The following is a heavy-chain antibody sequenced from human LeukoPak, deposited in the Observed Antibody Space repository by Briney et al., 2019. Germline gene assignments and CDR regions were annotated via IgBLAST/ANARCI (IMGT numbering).Heavy chain of an antibody. CDR3: ARSLYGGNSEDAFDI. Sequence: GGSLRLSCAASGFTFSDYCMNWVRQAPGKGLEWVSSISTSSSYIYYADSVKGRFTISRDNAQNSLFLQMNSLRADDTAVYYCARSLYGGNSEDAFDIWGQGTMVTVSS. CDR2: ISTSSSYI. V-gene: IGHV3-21*01. D-gene: IGHD4-23*01. J-gene: IGHJ3*02. CDR1: GFTFSDYC.